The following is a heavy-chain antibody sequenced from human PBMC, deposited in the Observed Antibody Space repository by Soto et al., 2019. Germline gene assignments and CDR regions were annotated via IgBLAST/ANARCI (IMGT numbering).Heavy chain of an antibody. Sequence: QVQLVQSGAEVKKPGSSVKVSCKASGGTFSSYAISWVRQAPGQGLEWMGGIIPIFGTANYAQKFQGRVTITADESTSTAYMELSSLRSEDTAVYYCARDWGISRSWHPPYYYGMDVWGQGTTVTVSS. CDR2: IIPIFGTA. D-gene: IGHD6-13*01. J-gene: IGHJ6*02. V-gene: IGHV1-69*01. CDR3: ARDWGISRSWHPPYYYGMDV. CDR1: GGTFSSYA.